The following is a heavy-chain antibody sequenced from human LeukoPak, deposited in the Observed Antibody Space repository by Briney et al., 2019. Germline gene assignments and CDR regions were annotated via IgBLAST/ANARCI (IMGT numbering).Heavy chain of an antibody. V-gene: IGHV4-4*02. CDR3: ASLSGNYDSGTYSYAFAI. CDR2: IYHSGTT. J-gene: IGHJ3*02. CDR1: GDCISNSHW. D-gene: IGHD3-10*01. Sequence: PSETLFLTCAVSGDCISNSHWGGWVRQRPGEGLALLGDIYHSGTTTYNPSRKRRVNISLHKSKSQFPLKLNSVTAADTAVYYCASLSGNYDSGTYSYAFAIWSQGTMVTVSS.